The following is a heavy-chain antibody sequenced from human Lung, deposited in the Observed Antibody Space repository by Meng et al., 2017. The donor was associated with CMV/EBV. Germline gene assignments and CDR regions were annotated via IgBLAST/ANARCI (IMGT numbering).Heavy chain of an antibody. J-gene: IGHJ1*01. CDR3: ARLDFWSGYHQKGVLGTEKLQY. Sequence: GEXXKISCRGSGYXFTNYWIGWVRQMPGKGLEWMGIIFPADSDTRYSPSFQGQVTITADKSISTAYLQWSSLKASDTAIYYCARLDFWSGYHQKGVLGTEKLQYXGQGXLVTVSS. CDR1: GYXFTNYW. D-gene: IGHD3-3*01. CDR2: IFPADSDT. V-gene: IGHV5-51*01.